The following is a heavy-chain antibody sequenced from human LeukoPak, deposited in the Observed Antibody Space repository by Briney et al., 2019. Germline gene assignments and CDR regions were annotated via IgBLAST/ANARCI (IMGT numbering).Heavy chain of an antibody. V-gene: IGHV3-23*01. D-gene: IGHD3-10*01. Sequence: GGTLRLSCAVSGFSSYIFGMSWVRQAPGKGLEWISSFRGDGGSTYYAETVRGRFTISRDKSKNTLYLQMNSLRAEDSAVYFCAKDGYGSGGRWFDPWGRGTLVTVSS. J-gene: IGHJ5*02. CDR2: FRGDGGST. CDR1: GFSSYIFG. CDR3: AKDGYGSGGRWFDP.